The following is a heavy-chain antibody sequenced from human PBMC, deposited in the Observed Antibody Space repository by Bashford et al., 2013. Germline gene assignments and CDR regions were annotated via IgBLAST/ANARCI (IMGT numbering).Heavy chain of an antibody. CDR2: INPNSGGT. CDR1: GYTFTGYY. J-gene: IGHJ4*02. D-gene: IGHD3-3*01. Sequence: ASVKVSCKASGYTFTGYYMHWVRQAPGQGLEWMGWINPNSGGTNYAQKFQGRVTMTRDTSISTAYMELSRLRSDDTAVYYCARATSAGFLEWCWGQGTLVTVSS. CDR3: ARATSAGFLEWC. V-gene: IGHV1-2*02.